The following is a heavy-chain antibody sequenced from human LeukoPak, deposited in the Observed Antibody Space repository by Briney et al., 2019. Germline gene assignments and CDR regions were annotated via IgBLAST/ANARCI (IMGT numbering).Heavy chain of an antibody. V-gene: IGHV3-21*01. CDR3: ARVFSGNYYSGFDY. CDR2: ISSSSTYI. J-gene: IGHJ4*02. Sequence: GGSLRLSCAASGFIFTTYSVNWVRQAPGKGLEWVSSISSSSTYISYADSVEGRFTISRDNAKNSPYLQMNSLRAEDTALYYCARVFSGNYYSGFDYWGQGTLVTVSS. D-gene: IGHD3-10*01. CDR1: GFIFTTYS.